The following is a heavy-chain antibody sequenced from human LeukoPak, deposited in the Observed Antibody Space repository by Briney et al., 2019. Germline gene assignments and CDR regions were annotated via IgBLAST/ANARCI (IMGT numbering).Heavy chain of an antibody. CDR1: GFTFSSYA. V-gene: IGHV3-30-3*02. J-gene: IGHJ4*02. CDR2: ISYDGSNK. D-gene: IGHD3-16*01. CDR3: AKSLGYYFDY. Sequence: TGRSLRLSCAASGFTFSSYAMHWVRQAPGKGLEWVAVISYDGSNKYYADSVKGRFTISRDNSKNTLYLQMNSLRAEDTAVYYCAKSLGYYFDYWGQGTLVTVSS.